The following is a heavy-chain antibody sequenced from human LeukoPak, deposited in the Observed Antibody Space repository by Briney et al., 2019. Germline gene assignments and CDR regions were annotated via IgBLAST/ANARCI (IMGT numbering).Heavy chain of an antibody. CDR3: ARFPPYCGGDCYSDY. J-gene: IGHJ4*02. CDR2: IIPILGIA. Sequence: VASVKVSCKASGGTFSSYAISCVRQAPGQGLEWMGRIIPILGIANYAQKSQGRVTITADKSTSTAYMELSSLRSEDTAVYYCARFPPYCGGDCYSDYWGQGTLVTVSS. V-gene: IGHV1-69*04. CDR1: GGTFSSYA. D-gene: IGHD2-21*02.